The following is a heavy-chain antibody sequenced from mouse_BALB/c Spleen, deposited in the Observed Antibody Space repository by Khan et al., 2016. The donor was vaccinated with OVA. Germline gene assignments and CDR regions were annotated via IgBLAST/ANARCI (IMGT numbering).Heavy chain of an antibody. V-gene: IGHV5-17*02. CDR2: ISGDSNTI. D-gene: IGHD1-1*01. J-gene: IGHJ2*01. CDR1: GFTFSSYG. Sequence: EVELVESGGGLVQPGGSRKLSCAASGFTFSSYGMHWVRRAPEKGLEWVAYISGDSNTIYYADTVKGRFTISRDNPKNTLFLQMTSLMSEDTARYYCATSYFYGYYFDYWGPGTTLTVSS. CDR3: ATSYFYGYYFDY.